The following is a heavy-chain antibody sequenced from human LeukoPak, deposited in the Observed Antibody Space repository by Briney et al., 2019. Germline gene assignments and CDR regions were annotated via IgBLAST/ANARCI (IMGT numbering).Heavy chain of an antibody. V-gene: IGHV3-23*01. CDR1: GFTFSSYA. Sequence: PGGSLRLSCAASGFTFSSYAMSWVRQAPGKGLEWVSAISGSGGSTYYADSVKGRFTIFRDNSKNTLFLQMNSLRADDTAVYYCAKETYYYDSSGYYYYFDSWGQGTLVTVSS. CDR3: AKETYYYDSSGYYYYFDS. CDR2: ISGSGGST. D-gene: IGHD3-22*01. J-gene: IGHJ4*02.